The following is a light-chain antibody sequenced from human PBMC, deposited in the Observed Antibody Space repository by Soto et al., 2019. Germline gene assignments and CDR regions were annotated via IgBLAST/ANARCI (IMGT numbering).Light chain of an antibody. V-gene: IGKV3-15*01. J-gene: IGKJ4*01. CDR1: QSVSSN. Sequence: EIVMTQSPATLSVSPGERVTLSCRTSQSVSSNLAWYQQEPGQPPRLLIYDASTRATGITARFGGSGSGTEFTLTISSLQSEDFAVYYCQQYHNWPPLTFGGGTKVEIK. CDR3: QQYHNWPPLT. CDR2: DAS.